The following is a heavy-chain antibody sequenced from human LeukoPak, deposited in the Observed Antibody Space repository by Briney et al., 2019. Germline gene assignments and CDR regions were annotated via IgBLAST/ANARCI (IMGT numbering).Heavy chain of an antibody. CDR2: ISGSGANT. Sequence: GGSLRLSCAASGFTFSTYAMSWVRQAPGKGLEWVSTISGSGANTYYADSVRGRFTISRDNSKNTLYLHMNSLRAEDTAVYYCATERRRPYYFDYWGQGTLVTVSS. CDR1: GFTFSTYA. J-gene: IGHJ4*02. V-gene: IGHV3-23*01. CDR3: ATERRRPYYFDY. D-gene: IGHD5-24*01.